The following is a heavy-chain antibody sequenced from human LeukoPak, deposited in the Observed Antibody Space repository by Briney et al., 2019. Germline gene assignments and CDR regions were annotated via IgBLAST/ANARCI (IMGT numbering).Heavy chain of an antibody. CDR1: GGSISSYY. J-gene: IGHJ5*02. Sequence: PSETLSVTCTVSGGSISSYYWSWIRQPAGKRLEWIGRIYTSGSTNYNPSLKSRVTMSVDTSKNQFSLKLSSVTAADTAVYYCARDEVTMVRGVIIGNWFDPWGQGTLVTVSS. CDR2: IYTSGST. CDR3: ARDEVTMVRGVIIGNWFDP. V-gene: IGHV4-4*07. D-gene: IGHD3-10*01.